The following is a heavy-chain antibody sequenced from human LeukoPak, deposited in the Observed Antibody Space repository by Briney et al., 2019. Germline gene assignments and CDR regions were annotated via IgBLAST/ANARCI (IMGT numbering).Heavy chain of an antibody. Sequence: ASVKVSCKASGYTFTSYDINWVRQATGQGLEWMGWMNPNSGNTGYAQKFQGRVTMTRNTSISTAYMELSRLRSDDTAVYYCAREGGIVVAGMAWGQGTLVTVSS. D-gene: IGHD3-22*01. CDR1: GYTFTSYD. CDR2: MNPNSGNT. J-gene: IGHJ5*02. V-gene: IGHV1-8*01. CDR3: AREGGIVVAGMA.